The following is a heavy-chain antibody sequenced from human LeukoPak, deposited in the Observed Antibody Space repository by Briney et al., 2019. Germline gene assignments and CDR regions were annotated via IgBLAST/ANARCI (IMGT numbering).Heavy chain of an antibody. CDR2: IYSGGST. V-gene: IGHV3-53*01. CDR3: ARTLAESGNYFDY. Sequence: QTGGSLRLSCAASGFTVSYNYMNWVRQAPGNGLEWVSIIYSGGSTYYADSVKGRFTISRDNSKNTVYLQMNSLRAEDTAVYYCARTLAESGNYFDYWGLGTLVSVSS. CDR1: GFTVSYNY. J-gene: IGHJ4*02. D-gene: IGHD2-15*01.